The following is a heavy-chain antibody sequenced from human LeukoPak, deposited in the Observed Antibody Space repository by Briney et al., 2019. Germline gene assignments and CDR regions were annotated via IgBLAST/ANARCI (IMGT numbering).Heavy chain of an antibody. V-gene: IGHV3-53*01. D-gene: IGHD6-13*01. CDR3: AREIYGSSWLYYFDY. J-gene: IGHJ4*02. Sequence: GGSLRLSCAASGVTVSSNYMSWGRQAPGKGLEWGSVIYSGGSTYYADSVKGRFTISRDNSKNTLYLQMNSLRAEDTAVYYCAREIYGSSWLYYFDYWGQGTLVTVSS. CDR2: IYSGGST. CDR1: GVTVSSNY.